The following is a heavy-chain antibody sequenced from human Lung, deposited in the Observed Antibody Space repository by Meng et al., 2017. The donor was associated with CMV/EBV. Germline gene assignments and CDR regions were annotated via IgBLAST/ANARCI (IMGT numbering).Heavy chain of an antibody. CDR2: ISSSGTTI. Sequence: CAASGFTSSDYHMSWIRQTPGKGLEWLSHISSSGTTIYYADSVKGRVTISRDNAKNSLYLQMNSLRADDTAVYYCARDDGGSFLDYWGQGTLVTVSS. J-gene: IGHJ4*02. CDR1: GFTSSDYH. D-gene: IGHD4-23*01. V-gene: IGHV3-11*04. CDR3: ARDDGGSFLDY.